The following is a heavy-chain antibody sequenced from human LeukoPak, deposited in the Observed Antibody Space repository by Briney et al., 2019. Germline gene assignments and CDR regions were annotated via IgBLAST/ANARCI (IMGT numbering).Heavy chain of an antibody. CDR1: GGSISSYY. CDR3: ARRGSSGWYNDY. V-gene: IGHV4-59*08. CDR2: IYYSGST. D-gene: IGHD6-19*01. Sequence: TSETLSLTCTVSGGSISSYYWSWIRQPPGKGLEWIGYIYYSGSTNYNPSLKSRVTISVDTSKNQFSLKLSSVTAADTAVYYCARRGSSGWYNDYWGQRTLVTVSS. J-gene: IGHJ4*02.